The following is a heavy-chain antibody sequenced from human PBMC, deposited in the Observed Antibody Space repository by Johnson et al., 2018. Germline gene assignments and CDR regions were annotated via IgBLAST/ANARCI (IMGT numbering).Heavy chain of an antibody. CDR3: ARGSYSSSSGYYYYYYMDV. CDR2: SYSGGST. V-gene: IGHV3-66*02. CDR1: GFTVSSNY. Sequence: LVETGGGLVQPGXSLRLSCAASGFTVSSNYMSWVRRAPGKGLGWVSVSYSGGSTYYAASVKGRVTISRDNSKNTLYPQMTSRGAEETAVDYCARGSYSSSSGYYYYYYMDVWGKGATVTVSS. J-gene: IGHJ6*03. D-gene: IGHD6-6*01.